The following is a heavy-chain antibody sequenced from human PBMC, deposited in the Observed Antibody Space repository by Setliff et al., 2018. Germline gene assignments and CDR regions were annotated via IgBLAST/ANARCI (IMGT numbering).Heavy chain of an antibody. CDR2: INHGGDT. J-gene: IGHJ5*02. D-gene: IGHD3-22*01. V-gene: IGHV4-38-2*01. CDR1: GYSITNGYY. CDR3: VRRTYYYDTSPRGWFDP. Sequence: SETLSLTCVVSGYSITNGYYWGWIRQPPGKGLEWIGSINHGGDTSYNPSLQSRVAISVDTSKNQFSLKLSSVTAADTAVYYCVRRTYYYDTSPRGWFDPWGQGILVTVSS.